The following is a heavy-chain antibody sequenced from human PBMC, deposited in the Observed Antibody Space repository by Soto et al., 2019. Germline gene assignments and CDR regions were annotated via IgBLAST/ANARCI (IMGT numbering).Heavy chain of an antibody. CDR3: ATNSSWPNDAFDI. CDR2: IYYSGST. CDR1: GGSISSGGYY. Sequence: QVQLQESGPGLVKPSQTLSLTCTVSGGSISSGGYYWSWIRQHPGKGLEWIGYIYYSGSTYYNPSLKRRVTISVDTSKNQFSLKLSSVTAAGTAVYYCATNSSWPNDAFDIWGQGTIVTVSS. V-gene: IGHV4-31*03. J-gene: IGHJ3*02. D-gene: IGHD6-13*01.